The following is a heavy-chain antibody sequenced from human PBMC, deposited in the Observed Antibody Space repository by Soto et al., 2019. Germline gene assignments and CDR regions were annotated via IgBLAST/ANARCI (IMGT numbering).Heavy chain of an antibody. CDR3: ARSRPNMYSSSSVDY. V-gene: IGHV1-18*01. CDR2: ISAYNGNT. D-gene: IGHD6-6*01. J-gene: IGHJ4*01. CDR1: GYTFTSYG. Sequence: ASVKVSCKASGYTFTSYGISWVRQAPGQGLEWMGGISAYNGNTNYAQKFQGRVTITADESTSTAYMELSSLRSEDTAVYYCARSRPNMYSSSSVDYWG.